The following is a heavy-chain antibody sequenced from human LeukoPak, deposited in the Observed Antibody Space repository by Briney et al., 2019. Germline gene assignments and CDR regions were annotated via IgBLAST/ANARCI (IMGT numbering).Heavy chain of an antibody. J-gene: IGHJ4*02. V-gene: IGHV4-59*01. CDR3: ARGGRDGYRDY. D-gene: IGHD5-24*01. Sequence: SETLSLTCTVSGGSISSYYWSWIRQPPGKGLEWIGYIYYSGSTNYNPSLKSRVTISVDTSKSQFSLKLSSVTAADMAVYYCARGGRDGYRDYWGQGTLVTVSS. CDR2: IYYSGST. CDR1: GGSISSYY.